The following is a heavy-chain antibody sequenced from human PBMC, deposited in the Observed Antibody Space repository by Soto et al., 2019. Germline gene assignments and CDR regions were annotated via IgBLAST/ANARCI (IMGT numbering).Heavy chain of an antibody. CDR2: IYYGGST. Sequence: PSETLSLTCTVSGGSVSSGSYYWSWIRQPPGKGLEWIGYIYYGGSTNYNPSLKSRVTISVDTSKNQFSLKLSSVTAADTAVYYCARRRECTNGVCHWGDYYYGMDVWGQGTTVTVS. D-gene: IGHD2-8*01. CDR1: GGSVSSGSYY. J-gene: IGHJ6*02. V-gene: IGHV4-61*01. CDR3: ARRRECTNGVCHWGDYYYGMDV.